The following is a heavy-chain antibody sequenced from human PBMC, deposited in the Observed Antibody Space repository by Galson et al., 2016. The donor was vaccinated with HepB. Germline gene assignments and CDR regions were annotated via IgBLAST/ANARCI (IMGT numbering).Heavy chain of an antibody. CDR2: INPSGGST. V-gene: IGHV1-46*01. CDR3: ARSPYNWNLYLIQNVFDI. Sequence: SVKVSCKASGYTFTSYYMHWVRQAPGQGLEWMGIINPSGGSTRYAQKFQGRVTMTRDESTSTDYIELSSLRSEDTAVYYCARSPYNWNLYLIQNVFDIWGQGTMVTVTS. CDR1: GYTFTSYY. J-gene: IGHJ3*02. D-gene: IGHD1-20*01.